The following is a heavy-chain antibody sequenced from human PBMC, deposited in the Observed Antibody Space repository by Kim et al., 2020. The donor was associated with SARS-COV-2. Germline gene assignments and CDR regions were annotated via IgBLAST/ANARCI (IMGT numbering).Heavy chain of an antibody. CDR2: INHSGST. V-gene: IGHV4-34*01. D-gene: IGHD3-10*01. CDR1: GGSFSGYY. CDR3: ARRKNYYGSGSYFGY. J-gene: IGHJ4*02. Sequence: SETLSLTCAVYGGSFSGYYWSWIRQPPGKGLEWIGEINHSGSTNYNPSLKSRVTISVDTSKNQFSLKLSSVTAADTAVYYCARRKNYYGSGSYFGYWGQGTLVTVSS.